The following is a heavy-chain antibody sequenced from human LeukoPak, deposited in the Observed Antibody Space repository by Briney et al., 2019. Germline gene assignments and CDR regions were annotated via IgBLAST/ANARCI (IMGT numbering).Heavy chain of an antibody. D-gene: IGHD2-2*01. CDR3: ARGYCRSNSCFRINYFDH. V-gene: IGHV1-46*01. CDR2: INPSGGST. Sequence: ASVKVSCKASGYTFTNYYIHWVRQAPGQGLEWMGMINPSGGSTTYAQKFQGRVTMTTDTSTSTAYMELRSLRSDDTAVYYCARGYCRSNSCFRINYFDHWGQGTLVTVSS. J-gene: IGHJ4*02. CDR1: GYTFTNYY.